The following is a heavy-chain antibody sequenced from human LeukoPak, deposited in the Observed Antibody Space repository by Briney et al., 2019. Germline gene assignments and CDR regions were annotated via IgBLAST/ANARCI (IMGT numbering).Heavy chain of an antibody. D-gene: IGHD5-12*01. CDR2: VYPSGTT. J-gene: IGHJ4*02. V-gene: IGHV4-61*02. CDR3: ARGQEVVAENYFDY. Sequence: SQTLSLTCTVSGGSISSGSYYWSWIRQPAGKGLEWIGRVYPSGTTNYNPSLKSRVTISVDTSKNQFSLKLRSVTAADTAVYYCARGQEVVAENYFDYWGQGTLVTVSS. CDR1: GGSISSGSYY.